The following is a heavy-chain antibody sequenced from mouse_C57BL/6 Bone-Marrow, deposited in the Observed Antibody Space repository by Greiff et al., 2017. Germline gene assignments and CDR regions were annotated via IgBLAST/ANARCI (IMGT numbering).Heavy chain of an antibody. J-gene: IGHJ4*01. CDR1: GYTFTDYE. CDR3: TRGDMVPHAMHY. Sequence: VQLQQSGAELVRPGASVTLSCKASGYTFTDYEMHWVKQTPVHGLEWIGALDPETGGTAYNQKFKGKAILTADKSSSTAYMELRSLTSEDSAVYYCTRGDMVPHAMHYRAQVPSATASS. CDR2: LDPETGGT. V-gene: IGHV1-15*01. D-gene: IGHD2-2*01.